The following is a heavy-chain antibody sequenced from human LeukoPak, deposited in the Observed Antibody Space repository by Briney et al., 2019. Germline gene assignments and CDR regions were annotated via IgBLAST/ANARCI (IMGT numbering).Heavy chain of an antibody. CDR3: AKVPVFSLTISEVVTDDAFDI. D-gene: IGHD3-3*01. CDR2: ISGSGGAT. CDR1: GFTFSSYA. J-gene: IGHJ3*02. Sequence: GGSLRLSCAASGFTFSSYAMSWVRQAPGKGLEWVSAISGSGGATYYADSVKGRFTISRDDSKNTLYLQMNSLRAEDTAVYYCAKVPVFSLTISEVVTDDAFDIWGQGTIVTVSS. V-gene: IGHV3-23*01.